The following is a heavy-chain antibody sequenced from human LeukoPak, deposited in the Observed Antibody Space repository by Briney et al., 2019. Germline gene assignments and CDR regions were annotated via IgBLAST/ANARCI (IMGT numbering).Heavy chain of an antibody. Sequence: GGSLRLSCVASGFTFSSYAMSWVRQAPGKGLEWVSGISGSGGSTYYADSVKGRFTISRDNSKNTLYLQMNSLRAEDTAVYYRANGDYDSSGYYTRPPVDYWGQGTLVTVSS. CDR1: GFTFSSYA. CDR2: ISGSGGST. V-gene: IGHV3-23*01. J-gene: IGHJ4*02. D-gene: IGHD3-22*01. CDR3: ANGDYDSSGYYTRPPVDY.